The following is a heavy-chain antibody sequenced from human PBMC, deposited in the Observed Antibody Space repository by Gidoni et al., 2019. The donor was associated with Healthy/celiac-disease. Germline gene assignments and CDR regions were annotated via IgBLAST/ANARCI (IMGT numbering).Heavy chain of an antibody. V-gene: IGHV3-33*08. CDR3: ARDESNYYDSSGYFPDAFDI. J-gene: IGHJ3*02. CDR2: IWYDGSNK. D-gene: IGHD3-22*01. CDR1: GFTLCSYG. Sequence: VQLVESGGAVFQPGRSLRPSCAASGFTLCSYGMHWVRQAPGKGLGWVAVIWYDGSNKYYAESVKGRFTISRDNSKNTLYLQMNSLRAEDTAVYYCARDESNYYDSSGYFPDAFDIWGQGTMVTVSS.